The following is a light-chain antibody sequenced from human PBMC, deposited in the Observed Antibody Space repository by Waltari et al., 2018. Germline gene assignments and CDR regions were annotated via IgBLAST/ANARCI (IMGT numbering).Light chain of an antibody. V-gene: IGLV1-51*02. CDR2: EDS. Sequence: QSVLTQPPSVSAAPGQRVTISCSGGSSNIGHNYVSWYRQFPGTAPKLLSYEDSDRPPCIPGRFSGSKSGTSATLDITGLQAGDEADYYCGTWDSSLSGAVFGGGTHLTVL. CDR1: SSNIGHNY. J-gene: IGLJ7*01. CDR3: GTWDSSLSGAV.